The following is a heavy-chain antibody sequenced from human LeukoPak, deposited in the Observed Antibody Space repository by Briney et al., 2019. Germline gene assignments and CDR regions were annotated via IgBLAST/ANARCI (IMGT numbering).Heavy chain of an antibody. Sequence: SETLSLTCTVSGGSISSYYWSWIRQSAGKGLEWIGRIYTSGSTNYNPSLYTSGSTNYNPSLKTRLTMSIDTSKNQFSLKLSSVTAADTAVYYCARKGGDDFWSGYYFDFWGQGTLVTVSS. V-gene: IGHV4-4*07. CDR1: GGSISSYY. CDR3: ARKGGDDFWSGYYFDF. D-gene: IGHD3-3*01. J-gene: IGHJ4*02. CDR2: IYTSGSTNYNPSLYTSGST.